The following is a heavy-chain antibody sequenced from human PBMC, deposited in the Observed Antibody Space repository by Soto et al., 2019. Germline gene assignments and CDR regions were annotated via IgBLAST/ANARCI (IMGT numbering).Heavy chain of an antibody. CDR1: GGSISSSSYY. CDR3: ARGREGSRSSNVSYFDY. CDR2: IYYSGST. V-gene: IGHV4-39*07. D-gene: IGHD6-6*01. Sequence: SETLSLTCTVSGGSISSSSYYWGWIRQPPGKGLEWIGSIYYSGSTNYTPSLKSRVTISVDTSKNQFSLKLSSVTAADTAVYYCARGREGSRSSNVSYFDYWGQGTLVTVSS. J-gene: IGHJ4*02.